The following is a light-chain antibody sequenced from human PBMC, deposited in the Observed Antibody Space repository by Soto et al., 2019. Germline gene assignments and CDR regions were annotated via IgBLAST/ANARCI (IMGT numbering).Light chain of an antibody. CDR2: DAS. V-gene: IGKV1-5*01. CDR1: QSISSW. J-gene: IGKJ5*01. Sequence: DIQMTQSPSTLSASVGDRVTITCRASQSISSWLAWYQQKPGKAPKLLIYDASSLESGVPSRFSGSGSGTDFTLTISSLQPEDSAIYYCQQLHSYPITFGHGTRLEIK. CDR3: QQLHSYPIT.